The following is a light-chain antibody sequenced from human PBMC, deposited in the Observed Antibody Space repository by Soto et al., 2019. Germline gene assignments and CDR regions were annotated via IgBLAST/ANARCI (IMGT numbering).Light chain of an antibody. V-gene: IGKV1-8*01. Sequence: AIRMTQSPSSLSASTGDRVTITCRASQGISSYLAWYQQKPGKAPKLLIYAASTLQSGVPSRFSGSGSGTDFTLTISCLQSEDFATYYCQQYYSSPWTFGQGTKV. CDR2: AAS. CDR3: QQYYSSPWT. CDR1: QGISSY. J-gene: IGKJ1*01.